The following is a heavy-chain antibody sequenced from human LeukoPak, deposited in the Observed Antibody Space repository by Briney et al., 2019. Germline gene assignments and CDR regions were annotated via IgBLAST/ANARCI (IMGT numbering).Heavy chain of an antibody. Sequence: SETLSLTCAVSGGSISSSNWWSWVRPPPGKGLEWIGEIYHSGSTNYNPSLKSRVTISVDTSKNQFSLKLSSVTAADTAVYYCARRARSGNRMYSSSWYRWDYFDYWGQGTLVTVSS. V-gene: IGHV4-4*02. CDR1: GGSISSSNW. J-gene: IGHJ4*02. D-gene: IGHD6-13*01. CDR2: IYHSGST. CDR3: ARRARSGNRMYSSSWYRWDYFDY.